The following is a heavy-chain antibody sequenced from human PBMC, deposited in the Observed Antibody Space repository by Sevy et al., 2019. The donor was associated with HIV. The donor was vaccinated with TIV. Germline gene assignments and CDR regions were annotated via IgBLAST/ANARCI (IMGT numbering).Heavy chain of an antibody. CDR3: ARETGAAYYSDTSGFDY. J-gene: IGHJ4*02. Sequence: GGSLRLSCATSGFHFNYHDMHWDRQAPGKGLEWVSSISSNSKYLYYAHSVKGRFTVSRDNARSSLFLQLSDLRAGDTAVYYCARETGAAYYSDTSGFDYWGQGTLVTVSS. CDR2: ISSNSKYL. V-gene: IGHV3-21*06. D-gene: IGHD3-22*01. CDR1: GFHFNYHD.